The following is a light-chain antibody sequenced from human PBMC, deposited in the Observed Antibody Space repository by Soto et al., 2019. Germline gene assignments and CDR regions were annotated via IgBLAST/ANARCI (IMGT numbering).Light chain of an antibody. CDR2: AVS. V-gene: IGKV1-39*01. Sequence: DIQMTQSPSTLSASVGDRVTITCRASQTISTFLNWYQQKPGKAPKLLIHAVSNLQSGVPSRFSGSGSGTDFTLAISSLQPEDFATYYCQQSYSTPGTFGQGTKVEI. CDR1: QTISTF. J-gene: IGKJ1*01. CDR3: QQSYSTPGT.